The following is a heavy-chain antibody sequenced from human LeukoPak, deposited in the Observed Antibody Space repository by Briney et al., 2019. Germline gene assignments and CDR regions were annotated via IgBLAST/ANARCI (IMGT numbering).Heavy chain of an antibody. CDR3: TFLIAVAGYWFDP. V-gene: IGHV3-73*01. D-gene: IGHD6-19*01. CDR1: GCTFSGSA. Sequence: GGSLRLSCATSGCTFSGSAMHWVRQASAKGLEWVGRIRSKANRYATAYAASVKGRFTISRDDSKNTAYLQMNSLKTEDTAVHYCTFLIAVAGYWFDPWGQGTLVTVSS. J-gene: IGHJ5*02. CDR2: IRSKANRYAT.